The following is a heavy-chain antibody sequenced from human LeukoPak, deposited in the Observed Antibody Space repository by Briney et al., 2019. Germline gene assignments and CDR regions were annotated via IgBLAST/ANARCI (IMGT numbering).Heavy chain of an antibody. D-gene: IGHD4-23*01. J-gene: IGHJ4*02. CDR2: IKKDGSEK. CDR1: GLTFSNYW. V-gene: IGHV3-7*01. CDR3: ARDSGWELPRSPFDY. Sequence: GGSLRLSCTASGLTFSNYWMSWVRQAPGERLEWVARIKKDGSEKHYVDSVKGRFTIFRDNAKNSLYLQMNRLRADDTAVYYCARDSGWELPRSPFDYWGQGNLVTVST.